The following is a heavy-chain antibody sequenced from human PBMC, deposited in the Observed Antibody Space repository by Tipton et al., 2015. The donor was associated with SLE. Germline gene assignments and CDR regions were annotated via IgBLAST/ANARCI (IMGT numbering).Heavy chain of an antibody. D-gene: IGHD6-13*01. CDR2: ISSSSSYI. V-gene: IGHV3-21*04. CDR3: TSRGIAAAGDFDY. CDR1: GFTFSSYS. J-gene: IGHJ4*02. Sequence: GSLRLSCAASGFTFSSYSMNWVRQAPGKGLEWVSSISSSSSYIYYADSVKGRFTISRDNAKNSLYLQMNSLKTEDTAVYYCTSRGIAAAGDFDYWGQGTLVTVSS.